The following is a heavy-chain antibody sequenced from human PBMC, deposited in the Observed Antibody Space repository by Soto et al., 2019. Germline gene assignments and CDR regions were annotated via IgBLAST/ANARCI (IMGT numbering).Heavy chain of an antibody. V-gene: IGHV4-59*08. J-gene: IGHJ4*02. CDR3: ARRYGYSFDY. Sequence: QVQLQESGPGLVKPSETLSLTCTVSGGSISSYYWSWIRQPPGKGLEWIGYTYYSGTTNYNPSLKSRVTISVDTSKTPLSLKLSSVTAADTAVYYCARRYGYSFDYWGQGTLVTVSS. CDR1: GGSISSYY. CDR2: TYYSGTT. D-gene: IGHD5-18*01.